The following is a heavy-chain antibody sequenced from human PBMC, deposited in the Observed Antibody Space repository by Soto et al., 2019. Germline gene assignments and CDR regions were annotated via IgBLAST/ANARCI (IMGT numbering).Heavy chain of an antibody. J-gene: IGHJ4*02. D-gene: IGHD3-3*01. V-gene: IGHV1-69*13. Sequence: SVKVSCKASGGTFSSYAICWVRHAPGQGLEWMGGIIPIFGTANYAQKFQGRVTITADESTSTAYMELSSLRSEDTAVYYCARGGHYDFRPSFAYWGQGTLVTVSS. CDR1: GGTFSSYA. CDR2: IIPIFGTA. CDR3: ARGGHYDFRPSFAY.